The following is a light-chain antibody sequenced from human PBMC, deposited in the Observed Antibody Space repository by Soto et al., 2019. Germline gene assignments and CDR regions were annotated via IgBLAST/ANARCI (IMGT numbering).Light chain of an antibody. CDR3: QQRINWPT. CDR1: QTVRNNY. CDR2: DAS. J-gene: IGKJ1*01. V-gene: IGKV3D-20*02. Sequence: EFMVAQSPGTLSLSPGERATLSCRASQTVRNNYLAWYQQKPGQAPRLLIYDASSRATGIPDRFSGGGSGTDFTLTISSLEPGDFAVYYCQQRINWPTSGQVSKVAIK.